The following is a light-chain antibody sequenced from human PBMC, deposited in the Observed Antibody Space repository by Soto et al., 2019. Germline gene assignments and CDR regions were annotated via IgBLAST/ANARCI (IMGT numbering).Light chain of an antibody. CDR3: QQYESYPMT. CDR2: KAS. Sequence: DGQMTQYPSTLSASVGDRVTITCRASQSISSWLAWYQQKPGKAPKLLISKASTLQSGVPPRLSGSGSGTEFTLTISSLQPDDFATYYCQQYESYPMTFGGGTNVDIK. V-gene: IGKV1-5*03. J-gene: IGKJ4*01. CDR1: QSISSW.